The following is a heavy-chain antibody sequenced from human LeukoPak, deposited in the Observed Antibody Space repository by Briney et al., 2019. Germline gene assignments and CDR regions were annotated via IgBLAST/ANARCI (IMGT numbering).Heavy chain of an antibody. Sequence: PSETPSLTCTVSGGSISSSSYYWGWIRQPPGKGLEWIGSIYYSGSTYYNPSLKSRVTISVDTSKNQFSLKLSSVTAADTAVYYCARSPNYYYYYYMDVWGKGTTVTVSS. V-gene: IGHV4-39*07. CDR3: ARSPNYYYYYYMDV. CDR1: GGSISSSSYY. J-gene: IGHJ6*03. CDR2: IYYSGST.